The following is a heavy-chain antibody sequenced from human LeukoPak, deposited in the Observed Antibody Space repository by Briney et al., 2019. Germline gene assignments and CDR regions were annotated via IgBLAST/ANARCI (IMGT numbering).Heavy chain of an antibody. V-gene: IGHV1-2*02. CDR2: INPYSGGT. Sequence: ASVKVSCKASGYTFTGYYMHWVRQAPGQGLEWMGWINPYSGGTTYVQKFQGRVTMTRDTSISTAYMELSRLRSDDTAVYHCARDVLSSSWTNWFDPWDQGTLVTVSS. CDR3: ARDVLSSSWTNWFDP. D-gene: IGHD6-13*01. J-gene: IGHJ5*02. CDR1: GYTFTGYY.